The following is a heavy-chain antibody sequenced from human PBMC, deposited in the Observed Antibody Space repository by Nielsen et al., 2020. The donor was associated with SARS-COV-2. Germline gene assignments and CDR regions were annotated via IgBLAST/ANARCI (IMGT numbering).Heavy chain of an antibody. J-gene: IGHJ4*02. V-gene: IGHV3-23*01. CDR2: ISGSGGST. CDR3: AKRGIRTSDPFDY. CDR1: GFTFSSYA. Sequence: GSLRLSCAASGFTFSSYAMSWVRQAPGKGLEWVSAISGSGGSTYYADSVKGRFTTSRDNSKNTLYLQMNSLRAEDTAVYYCAKRGIRTSDPFDYWGQGTLVTVSS. D-gene: IGHD5-18*01.